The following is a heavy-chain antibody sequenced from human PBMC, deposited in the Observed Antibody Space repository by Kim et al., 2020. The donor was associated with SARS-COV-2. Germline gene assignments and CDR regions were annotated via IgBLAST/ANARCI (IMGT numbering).Heavy chain of an antibody. V-gene: IGHV1-2*04. CDR3: ARELVVRGVSDYYYYGMDV. Sequence: ASVKVSCKASGYTFTGYYMHWVRQAPGQGLEWMGWINPNSGGTNYAQKFQGWVTMTRDTSISTAYMELSRLRSDDTAVYYCARELVVRGVSDYYYYGMDVWGQGTTVTVSS. CDR1: GYTFTGYY. CDR2: INPNSGGT. J-gene: IGHJ6*02. D-gene: IGHD3-10*01.